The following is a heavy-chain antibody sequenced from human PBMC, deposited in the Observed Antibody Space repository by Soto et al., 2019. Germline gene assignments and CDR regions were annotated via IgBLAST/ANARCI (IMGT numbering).Heavy chain of an antibody. CDR2: IYYSGST. CDR1: GGSISTYY. CDR3: ARDRAYDISTYGFDV. J-gene: IGHJ6*02. Sequence: SETLSLTCTVSGGSISTYYWTWIRQPPGKGLEWIGYIYYSGSTNYNPSLKSRVTITLDTSKNQFSLKLTSVTAADTAVYYCARDRAYDISTYGFDVWGQGTTVTVSS. V-gene: IGHV4-59*01. D-gene: IGHD3-9*01.